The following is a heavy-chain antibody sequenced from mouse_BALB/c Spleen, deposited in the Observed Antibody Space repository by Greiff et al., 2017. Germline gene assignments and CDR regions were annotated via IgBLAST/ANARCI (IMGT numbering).Heavy chain of an antibody. CDR2: IYPSDSYT. CDR1: GYTFTSYW. J-gene: IGHJ4*01. CDR3: TREDYAMDY. V-gene: IGHV1-69*02. Sequence: VKLQQPGAELVRPGASVKLSCKASGYTFTSYWINWVKQRPGQGLEWIGNIYPSDSYTNYNQKFKDKATLTVDKSSSTAYMQLSSPTSEDSAVYYCTREDYAMDYWGQGTSVTVSS.